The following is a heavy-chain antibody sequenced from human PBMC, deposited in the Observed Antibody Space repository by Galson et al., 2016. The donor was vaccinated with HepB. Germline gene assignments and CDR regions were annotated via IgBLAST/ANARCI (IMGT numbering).Heavy chain of an antibody. CDR1: GDSVSSSGAT. Sequence: CAISGDSVSSSGATWNWIRQSPSRGLEWLGRTYYKSVWIYDYAISVKSRLTITPDTSKNQLSLQLDFVTPEDTAIYYCVRRDISVVSGFFDHWSQGALVTVSS. J-gene: IGHJ4*02. CDR2: TYYKSVWIY. D-gene: IGHD3-22*01. CDR3: VRRDISVVSGFFDH. V-gene: IGHV6-1*01.